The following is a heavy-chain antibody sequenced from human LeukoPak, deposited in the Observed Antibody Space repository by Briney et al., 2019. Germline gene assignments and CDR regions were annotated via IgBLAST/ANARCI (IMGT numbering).Heavy chain of an antibody. D-gene: IGHD1-26*01. J-gene: IGHJ4*02. CDR2: IYYSGST. CDR1: GGSISSSSYY. CDR3: ARYIVGAHDIDY. Sequence: SETLSLTCTVSGGSISSSSYYWGWIRQPPGKGLEWIGSIYYSGSTYYNPSLKSRVTISVDTSKNQFSLKLSSVTAADTAVYYCARYIVGAHDIDYWGQGTLVTVSS. V-gene: IGHV4-39*01.